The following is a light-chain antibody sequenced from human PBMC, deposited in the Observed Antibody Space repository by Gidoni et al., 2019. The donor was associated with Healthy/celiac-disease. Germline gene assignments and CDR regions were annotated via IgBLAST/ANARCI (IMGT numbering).Light chain of an antibody. CDR2: GAS. Sequence: EIALTQSPGTLSLSPGERATLSGRASQSVSSSYLAWYQQKPGQAPRLLIYGASSRATGIPDRFSGSGSGTDFTLTISRLEPEDFAVYYCQQYGSSLLTFGGGTKVEIK. CDR3: QQYGSSLLT. J-gene: IGKJ4*01. CDR1: QSVSSSY. V-gene: IGKV3-20*01.